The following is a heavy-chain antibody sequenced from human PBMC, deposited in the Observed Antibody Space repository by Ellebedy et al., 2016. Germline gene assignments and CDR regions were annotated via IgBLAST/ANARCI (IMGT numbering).Heavy chain of an antibody. J-gene: IGHJ4*02. CDR1: GFPFSICG. Sequence: GESLKISCAASGFPFSICGMTCVRQRPGKGLEWVATISSVSEAFYGDSMKGRVTISRDNSRNSLSLQMRSLRVEDTAVYYCARDGSEWSRDYWGQGTLVTVSS. CDR3: ARDGSEWSRDY. CDR2: ISSVSEA. V-gene: IGHV3-21*06. D-gene: IGHD3-3*01.